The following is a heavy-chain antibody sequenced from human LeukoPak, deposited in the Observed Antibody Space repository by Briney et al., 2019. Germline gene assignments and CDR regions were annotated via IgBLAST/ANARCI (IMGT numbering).Heavy chain of an antibody. CDR3: ATFPPVVTPFDY. V-gene: IGHV1-69*13. CDR1: GYTFTSYD. D-gene: IGHD4-23*01. J-gene: IGHJ4*02. Sequence: SVKVSCKASGYTFTSYDISWVRQAPGQGLEWMGGIIPIFGTANYAQKFQGRVTITADESTSTAYMELSSLRSEDTAVYYCATFPPVVTPFDYWGQGTLVTVSS. CDR2: IIPIFGTA.